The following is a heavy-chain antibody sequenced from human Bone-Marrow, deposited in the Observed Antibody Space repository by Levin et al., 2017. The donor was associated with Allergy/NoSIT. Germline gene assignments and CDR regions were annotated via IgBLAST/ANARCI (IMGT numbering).Heavy chain of an antibody. CDR1: GYVFHSFW. CDR2: IYPTDSES. V-gene: IGHV5-51*01. D-gene: IGHD6-6*01. Sequence: ASVKVSCKGSGYVFHSFWIGWMRQVPGKGLEWMGIIYPTDSESIYSPSFQGQVTMSIDWTIATAYLEWSSLRASDTAMYYCATQLLPDNEAFDIWGQGTMVTVSS. CDR3: ATQLLPDNEAFDI. J-gene: IGHJ3*02.